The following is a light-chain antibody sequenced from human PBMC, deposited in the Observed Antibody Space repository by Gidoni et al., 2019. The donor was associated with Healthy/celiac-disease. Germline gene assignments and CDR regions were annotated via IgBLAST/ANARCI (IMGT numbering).Light chain of an antibody. J-gene: IGKJ3*01. CDR2: WAA. CDR1: PSVLYSSNNKNY. CDR3: QQCYSTPFT. V-gene: IGKV4-1*01. Sequence: DGVMTQSPDAVAVSLGERATINCTSSPSVLYSSNNKNYLACYQQQPGQPPKLLIYWAATRESMVPNRFSGSWSATAFTLTISSLQAEDVAVYYCQQCYSTPFTFXPXTKVDIK.